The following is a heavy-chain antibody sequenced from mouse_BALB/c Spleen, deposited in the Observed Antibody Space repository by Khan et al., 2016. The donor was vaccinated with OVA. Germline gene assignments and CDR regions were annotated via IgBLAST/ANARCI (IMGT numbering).Heavy chain of an antibody. J-gene: IGHJ4*01. CDR2: IWAGASK. V-gene: IGHV2-6-5*01. Sequence: QVQLKQSGPGLVAPSQSVYITCTASGFSLTNYGVRWIRQPPGKGLEWLGVIWAGASKNVNAELKSRVSISKDNSKSQVFLKVNSLQTDDTAMYYCANDPPYYVLDYWGQGTSVTVSS. CDR3: ANDPPYYVLDY. CDR1: GFSLTNYG.